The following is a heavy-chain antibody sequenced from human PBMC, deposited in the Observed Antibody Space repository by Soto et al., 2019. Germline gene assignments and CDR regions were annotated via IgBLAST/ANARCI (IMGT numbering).Heavy chain of an antibody. V-gene: IGHV5-10-1*01. CDR2: IDPSDSYT. J-gene: IGHJ4*02. CDR1: GYSXTSYW. Sequence: GESLKISWKGSGYSXTSYWISWVRQMPVKGLEWMGRIDPSDSYTNYSPSFQGHVTISADKSISTAYLQWSSLKASDTAMYYCARLVRGVIITEVLDWGQGTLVTVSS. D-gene: IGHD3-10*01. CDR3: ARLVRGVIITEVLD.